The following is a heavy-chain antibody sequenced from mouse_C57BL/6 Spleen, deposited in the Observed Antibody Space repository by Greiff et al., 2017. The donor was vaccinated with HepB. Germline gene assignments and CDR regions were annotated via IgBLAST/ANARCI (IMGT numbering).Heavy chain of an antibody. D-gene: IGHD1-1*01. CDR1: GYTFTSYW. Sequence: VKLQQPGAELVKPGASVKMSCKASGYTFTSYWITWVKQRPGQGLEWIGDIYPGSGSTNYNEKFKSKATLTVDTSSSTAYMQLSSLTSEDSAVYYCARSYYGSSSAWFAYWGQGTLVTVSA. V-gene: IGHV1-55*01. CDR2: IYPGSGST. CDR3: ARSYYGSSSAWFAY. J-gene: IGHJ3*01.